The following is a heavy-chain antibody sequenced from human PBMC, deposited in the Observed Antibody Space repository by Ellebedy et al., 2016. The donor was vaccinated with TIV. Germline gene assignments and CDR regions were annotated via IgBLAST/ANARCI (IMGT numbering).Heavy chain of an antibody. CDR1: GGSFSGYY. J-gene: IGHJ4*02. CDR3: ARWADNYDGSGYHYLTDY. V-gene: IGHV4-59*01. Sequence: SETLSLTXAVYGGSFSGYYWSWIRQPPGKGLEWIVSMFYSGSSNYNPSLKSRVTISVDTSKNQFSLKLSSVTAADTAVYYCARWADNYDGSGYHYLTDYWGQGTLVTVSS. CDR2: MFYSGSS. D-gene: IGHD3-22*01.